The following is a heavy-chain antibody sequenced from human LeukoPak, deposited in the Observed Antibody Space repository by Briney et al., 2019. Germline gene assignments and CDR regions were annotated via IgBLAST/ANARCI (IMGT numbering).Heavy chain of an antibody. CDR1: GYSFTSYW. J-gene: IGHJ4*02. D-gene: IGHD1-26*01. CDR3: ARRRDLYSGSYYPFDY. V-gene: IGHV5-51*01. CDR2: IYPGDSDA. Sequence: GESLKISCKGSGYSFTSYWIGWVRQMPGKGLKWMGIIYPGDSDARYSPSFQGQVTISADKSISTAYLQWSSLKASDTAIYYCARRRDLYSGSYYPFDYWGQGTLVTVSS.